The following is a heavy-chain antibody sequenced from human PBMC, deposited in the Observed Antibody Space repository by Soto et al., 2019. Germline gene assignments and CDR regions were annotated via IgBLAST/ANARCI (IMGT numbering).Heavy chain of an antibody. D-gene: IGHD6-13*01. Sequence: QVQLVQSGGEVKKPGASVNISCKATGYTFISYSITWVRQAPGQGLEWMGWISTYNGNTKYAQSLQGRVTLTRDTSTNTDLMEIRGLRSDDTAIYYCAREGAHSTGWYDYFDQWGQGTLVAVSS. CDR3: AREGAHSTGWYDYFDQ. J-gene: IGHJ4*02. V-gene: IGHV1-18*04. CDR2: ISTYNGNT. CDR1: GYTFISYS.